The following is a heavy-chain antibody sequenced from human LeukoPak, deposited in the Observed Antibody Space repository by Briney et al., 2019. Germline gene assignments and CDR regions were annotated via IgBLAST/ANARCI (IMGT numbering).Heavy chain of an antibody. J-gene: IGHJ5*02. CDR1: GGSFSGYY. CDR2: INHSGST. V-gene: IGHV4-34*01. Sequence: PSETLSLTCAVYGGSFSGYYWSWIRQPPGKGLEWIGEINHSGSTNYNPSLKSRVTISVDTSKNQFSLKLSSVTAADTAVYYCAIYRAAGSYNWFDPWGQGTLVTVSS. D-gene: IGHD6-13*01. CDR3: AIYRAAGSYNWFDP.